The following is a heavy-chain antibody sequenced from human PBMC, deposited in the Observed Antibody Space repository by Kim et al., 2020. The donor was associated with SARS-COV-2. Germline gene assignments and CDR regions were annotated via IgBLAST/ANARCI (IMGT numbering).Heavy chain of an antibody. V-gene: IGHV3-7*03. Sequence: GGSLRLSCTASGFTFSSYWMTWVRQAPGKGLEWVANIKQDGSEKYYVDSLKGRFTISRDNSKNSLYLQMNSLRAEDTAVYYCARDGPSARLYFDYWGQGT. CDR1: GFTFSSYW. CDR3: ARDGPSARLYFDY. D-gene: IGHD3-10*01. CDR2: IKQDGSEK. J-gene: IGHJ4*02.